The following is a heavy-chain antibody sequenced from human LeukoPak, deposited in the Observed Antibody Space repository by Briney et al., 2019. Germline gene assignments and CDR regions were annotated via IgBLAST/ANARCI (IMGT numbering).Heavy chain of an antibody. J-gene: IGHJ4*02. CDR1: GGAVNIYS. Sequence: SVKVSCKASGGAVNIYSIIWVRQAPGRGLEWMGRIVPILNTPHYAQKFQGRTTITADKSTSTAYMELSSLTPEDTAVYFCAREGDTDMADLYYFDYWGQGTLVTVSS. D-gene: IGHD5-18*01. V-gene: IGHV1-69*08. CDR2: IVPILNTP. CDR3: AREGDTDMADLYYFDY.